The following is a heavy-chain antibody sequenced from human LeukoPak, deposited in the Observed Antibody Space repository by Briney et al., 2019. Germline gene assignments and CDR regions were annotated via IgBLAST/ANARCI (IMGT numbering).Heavy chain of an antibody. CDR1: GFTFSGSA. J-gene: IGHJ4*02. Sequence: GSLRLSCAASGFTFSGSAMHWVRQASGKGLEWIGSIYYSGSTYYNPSLKSRVTISVDTSKNQFSLKLSSVTAADTAVYYCANRFSGSHHTEDYWGQGTLVTVSS. CDR2: IYYSGST. CDR3: ANRFSGSHHTEDY. D-gene: IGHD1-26*01. V-gene: IGHV4-38-2*01.